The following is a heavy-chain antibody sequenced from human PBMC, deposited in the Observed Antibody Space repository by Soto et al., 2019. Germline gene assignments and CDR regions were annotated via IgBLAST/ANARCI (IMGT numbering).Heavy chain of an antibody. CDR3: AKDAGYSGYDSSGMDV. J-gene: IGHJ6*02. D-gene: IGHD5-12*01. CDR1: GFTFSSYA. V-gene: IGHV3-23*01. Sequence: GGSLRLSCAASGFTFSSYAMSWVRQAPGKGLEWVSAISGSGGSTYYADSVKGRFTISRDNSKNTLYLQMNSLRAEDTAVYYCAKDAGYSGYDSSGMDVWGQGTTVTVS. CDR2: ISGSGGST.